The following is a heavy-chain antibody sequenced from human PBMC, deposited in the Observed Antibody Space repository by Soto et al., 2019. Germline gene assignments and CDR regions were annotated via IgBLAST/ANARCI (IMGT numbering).Heavy chain of an antibody. V-gene: IGHV1-46*03. Sequence: QVQLVQSGAEVKKPGASVKVSCKASGYTFTSYYMHWVRQAPGQGLEWMGIINPSGGSTSYAQKFQCRVTMARDTSTSIVYMELSSLRSEDTAVYYCARFTVYGDYLVPFDYWGQGTLVTVSS. CDR1: GYTFTSYY. CDR2: INPSGGST. CDR3: ARFTVYGDYLVPFDY. J-gene: IGHJ4*02. D-gene: IGHD4-17*01.